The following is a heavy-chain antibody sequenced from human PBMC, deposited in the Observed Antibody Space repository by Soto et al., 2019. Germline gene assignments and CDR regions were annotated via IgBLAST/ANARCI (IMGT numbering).Heavy chain of an antibody. CDR3: ARVRGDSSVSYYFDY. Sequence: QVQLVESGGGLVKPGESLRLSCAASGFGFSDYDMSWIRQAPGKGLEWVSYVSSSDSTKYYADSVKGRFTIARDNAKNSLSLQMNSLRDEDTAVYYCARVRGDSSVSYYFDYWGQGTLVTGSP. D-gene: IGHD3-22*01. CDR2: VSSSDSTK. CDR1: GFGFSDYD. V-gene: IGHV3-11*01. J-gene: IGHJ4*02.